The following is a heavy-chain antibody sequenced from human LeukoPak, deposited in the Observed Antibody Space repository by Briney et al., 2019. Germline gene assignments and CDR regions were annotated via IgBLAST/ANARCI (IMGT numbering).Heavy chain of an antibody. Sequence: PGGSLRLSCAASGFTVSSNYMSWVRQAPGKELEWVSVIYSGGSTYYADSVKGRFTISRDNSKNTLYLQMNGLRAEDTAVYYCARGDYDFWSGYRDRVFDYWGQGTLVTVSS. CDR3: ARGDYDFWSGYRDRVFDY. D-gene: IGHD3-3*01. J-gene: IGHJ4*02. CDR2: IYSGGST. V-gene: IGHV3-66*01. CDR1: GFTVSSNY.